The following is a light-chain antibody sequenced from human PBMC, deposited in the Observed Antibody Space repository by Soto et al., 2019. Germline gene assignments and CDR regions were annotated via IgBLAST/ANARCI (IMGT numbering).Light chain of an antibody. CDR3: QQYNSYPYT. Sequence: DIQMTQSPSTLSASVGDRVTITCRASQSSSSWLAWYQQKPGKAPRFLIYDASSLESGVPSRFGGSGSGTEFTLTIYSLQPDDFATYYCQQYNSYPYTFGQGTKLEI. CDR2: DAS. J-gene: IGKJ2*01. V-gene: IGKV1-5*01. CDR1: QSSSSW.